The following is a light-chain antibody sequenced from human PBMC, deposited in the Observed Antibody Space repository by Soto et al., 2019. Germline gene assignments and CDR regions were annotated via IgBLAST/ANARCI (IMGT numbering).Light chain of an antibody. J-gene: IGLJ3*02. Sequence: QSALTQPASVSGSPGQSITISCTGTSSDVGGYNLVSWYQQHPGKAPKLMIYEVSKRPSGVSNRFSGSKSGNTASLTISGLQAEDEADYYCCSYVGSSTWVFGGGTKLTVL. CDR1: SSDVGGYNL. CDR3: CSYVGSSTWV. CDR2: EVS. V-gene: IGLV2-23*02.